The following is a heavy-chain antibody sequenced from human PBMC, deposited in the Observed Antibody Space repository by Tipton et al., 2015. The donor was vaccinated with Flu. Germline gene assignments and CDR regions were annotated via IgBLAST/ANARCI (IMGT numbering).Heavy chain of an antibody. J-gene: IGHJ6*02. Sequence: SLRLSCAASGFTVTSSYMSWVRQAPGKGLEWVSVIYGGGTTDYADSVKGRFTISRDKSKNALFLQMSSLRAEDTAVYYCARGPQVPVWPYYCGMDVWGQGTTVTISS. CDR2: IYGGGTT. CDR3: ARGPQVPVWPYYCGMDV. D-gene: IGHD2-2*01. V-gene: IGHV3-53*01. CDR1: GFTVTSSY.